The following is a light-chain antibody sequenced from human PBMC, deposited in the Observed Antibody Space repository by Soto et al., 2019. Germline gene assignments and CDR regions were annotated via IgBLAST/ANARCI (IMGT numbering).Light chain of an antibody. CDR1: QSVNSN. V-gene: IGKV3-15*01. Sequence: EIAMTQSPATLSVSPGGRATLSCRASQSVNSNLAWYHHKPGQAPTLIIYGASTRSTGILARFSGSGSGTEITLTIRILPCEEFAVYYCHQYNYWAPVYTFCQGTKLAIK. CDR3: HQYNYWAPVYT. CDR2: GAS. J-gene: IGKJ2*01.